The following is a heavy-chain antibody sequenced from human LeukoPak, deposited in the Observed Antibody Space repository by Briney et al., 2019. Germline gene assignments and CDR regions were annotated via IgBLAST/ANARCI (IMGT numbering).Heavy chain of an antibody. CDR3: ARNGDYYYYYMDV. CDR2: INHSGST. CDR1: GGSFSGYY. Sequence: SETLSLTCAVYGGSFSGYYWSWVRQPPGKGLEWVGEINHSGSTKYNPSLKSRVTISVDTSKNQFSLKLSSVTAADTAVYYCARNGDYYYYYMDVWGKGTTVTVSS. V-gene: IGHV4-34*01. J-gene: IGHJ6*03. D-gene: IGHD4-17*01.